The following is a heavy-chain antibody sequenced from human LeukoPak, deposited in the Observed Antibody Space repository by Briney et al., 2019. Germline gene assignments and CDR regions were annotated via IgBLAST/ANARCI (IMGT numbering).Heavy chain of an antibody. Sequence: SETLSLTCTVSGGSISSYYWGWIRQPPGKGLEWIGSIYYSGSTYYNPSLKSRVTISVDTSKNQFSLKLSSVTAADTAVYYCAVGGVIPEYYFDYWGQGTLVTVSS. CDR1: GGSISSYY. CDR2: IYYSGST. CDR3: AVGGVIPEYYFDY. J-gene: IGHJ4*02. D-gene: IGHD3-16*02. V-gene: IGHV4-39*07.